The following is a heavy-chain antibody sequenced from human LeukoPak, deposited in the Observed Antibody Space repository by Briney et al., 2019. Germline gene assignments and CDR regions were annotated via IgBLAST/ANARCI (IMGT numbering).Heavy chain of an antibody. CDR1: GFTFSSYA. D-gene: IGHD1-26*01. CDR3: AKDRSGSYYGSDY. V-gene: IGHV3-23*01. Sequence: PGGSLRLSCAASGFTFSSYAMSWVRQAPGKGLECVSAISGSGGSTYYADSVKGRFTISRDNSKNTLYLQMNSLRAEDTAVYYCAKDRSGSYYGSDYWGQGTLVTVSS. J-gene: IGHJ4*02. CDR2: ISGSGGST.